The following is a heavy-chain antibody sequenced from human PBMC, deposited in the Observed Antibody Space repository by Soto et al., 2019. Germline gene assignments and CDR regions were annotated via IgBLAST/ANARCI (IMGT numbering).Heavy chain of an antibody. CDR2: ISPYTGNT. V-gene: IGHV1-18*01. D-gene: IGHD3-16*01. CDR1: GYIFVNYG. J-gene: IGHJ6*02. Sequence: QVQLVQSGDEVKKPGASVKVSCKASGYIFVNYGIAWVRQAPGQGLEWMGWISPYTGNTHSATKAQGGLTMTTDTSTSTAYMDLGSLTSDETAVYYCVMVDNYVTPTPQDVWGQGTTVTVSS. CDR3: VMVDNYVTPTPQDV.